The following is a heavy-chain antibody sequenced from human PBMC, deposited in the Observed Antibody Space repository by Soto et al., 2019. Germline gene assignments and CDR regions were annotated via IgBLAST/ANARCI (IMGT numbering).Heavy chain of an antibody. CDR1: GYTFTNYD. D-gene: IGHD5-12*01. CDR3: ARIGRATAPH. Sequence: QVQLVQSGAEVKKPGASVKVSCKTSGYTFTNYDINWVRQATGQGPEWLGWMNPYSGNTGYAQKFQGRVTMTRDTSINTAYMELSSRRSEDTAVYYCARIGRATAPHWGQGTLVTVSS. J-gene: IGHJ4*02. CDR2: MNPYSGNT. V-gene: IGHV1-8*01.